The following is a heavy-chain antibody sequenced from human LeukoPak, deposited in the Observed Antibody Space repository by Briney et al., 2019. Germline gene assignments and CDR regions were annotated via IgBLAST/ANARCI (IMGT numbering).Heavy chain of an antibody. Sequence: ASVKVSCKASGYTFTSYTSYDISRARQARGQGLARMSWMKPTGVKTGYAQMFQGRVTMTWDTSLNTVSMQLSGLTSEDTAVYYCARGFNDSRGYSHDAFDVWGQREIVTVSS. J-gene: IGHJ3*01. D-gene: IGHD3-22*01. CDR2: MKPTGVKT. CDR3: ARGFNDSRGYSHDAFDV. V-gene: IGHV1-8*01. CDR1: GYTFTSYTSYD.